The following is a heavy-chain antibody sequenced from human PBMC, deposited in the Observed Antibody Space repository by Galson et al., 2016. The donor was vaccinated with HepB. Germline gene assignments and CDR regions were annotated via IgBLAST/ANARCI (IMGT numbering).Heavy chain of an antibody. J-gene: IGHJ4*02. V-gene: IGHV2-70*01. D-gene: IGHD2-2*03. Sequence: PALVKPTQTLTLTCTFSGFSLTTSRMGVSWIRQSPGKALEWLALIDWDDAKYYTPSLKTRHTISKDTSKNTVVLTMTNMDPVDTGTYFCARNFYGYHFDCWGQGTPVTVSS. CDR3: ARNFYGYHFDC. CDR1: GFSLTTSRMG. CDR2: IDWDDAK.